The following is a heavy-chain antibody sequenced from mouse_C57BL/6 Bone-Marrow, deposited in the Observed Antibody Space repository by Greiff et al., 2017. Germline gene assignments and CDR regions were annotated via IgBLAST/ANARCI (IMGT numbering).Heavy chain of an antibody. CDR2: ISYDGSN. J-gene: IGHJ2*01. Sequence: EVKLQESGPGLVKPSQSLSLTCSVTGYSITSGYYWNWIRQFPGNKLEWMGYISYDGSNNYNPSLKNRISITRDTSKNQFFLKLNSVTTEDTATYYCARGSHSFLGDYWGQGTTLTVSS. CDR3: ARGSHSFLGDY. CDR1: GYSITSGYY. V-gene: IGHV3-6*01.